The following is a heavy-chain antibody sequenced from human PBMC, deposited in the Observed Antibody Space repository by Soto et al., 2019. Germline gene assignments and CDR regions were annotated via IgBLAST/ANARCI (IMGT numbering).Heavy chain of an antibody. CDR3: AKGRPGVAAAPDY. CDR2: ASASGSGT. J-gene: IGHJ4*02. CDR1: GFTFSDFA. D-gene: IGHD2-21*01. V-gene: IGHV3-23*01. Sequence: SGGSLRLSCAASGFTFSDFAMAWVRQAPGKGLEWVSSASASGSGTYYADSVKGRFTISRDNSKNTLFLHMTNLRAGDTALYFCAKGRPGVAAAPDYWGQGTLVTVPQ.